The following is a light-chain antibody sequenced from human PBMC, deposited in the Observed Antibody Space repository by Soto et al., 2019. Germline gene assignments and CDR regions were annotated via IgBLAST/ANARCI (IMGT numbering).Light chain of an antibody. CDR2: RAD. J-gene: IGLJ2*01. V-gene: IGLV1-47*01. CDR1: SSNIGSNY. Sequence: QSVLTQSPSASGTPGQTVTISCSGRSSNIGSNYVYWYHQLPGTAPRLVMYRADQRPSGVSDRFSGSKSGTSASLAISGFRSDDEGDYYCVAWDDIVSGLVFGGGTKLTVL. CDR3: VAWDDIVSGLV.